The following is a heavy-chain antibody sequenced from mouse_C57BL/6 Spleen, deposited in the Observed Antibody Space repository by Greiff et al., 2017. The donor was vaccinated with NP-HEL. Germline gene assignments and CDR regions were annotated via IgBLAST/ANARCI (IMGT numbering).Heavy chain of an antibody. Sequence: EVQRVESGPGLVKPSQSLSLTCSVTGYSITSGYYWNWIRQFPGNKLEWMGYISYDGSNNYNPSLKNRISITRDTSKNQFFLKLNSVTTEDTATYYCAREGTAMDYWGQGTSVTVSS. CDR2: ISYDGSN. CDR1: GYSITSGYY. D-gene: IGHD3-3*01. J-gene: IGHJ4*01. CDR3: AREGTAMDY. V-gene: IGHV3-6*01.